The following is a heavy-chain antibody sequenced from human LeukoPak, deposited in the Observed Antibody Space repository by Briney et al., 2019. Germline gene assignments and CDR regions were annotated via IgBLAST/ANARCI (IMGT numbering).Heavy chain of an antibody. V-gene: IGHV3-48*02. CDR1: GFTFSGYG. J-gene: IGHJ4*02. D-gene: IGHD1-26*01. Sequence: QPGGSLRLSCAASGFTFSGYGINWVRQAPEKGLEWVSYISSSGTTVYYADSAQGRFTISRDNAKNSLYLQMNSLRDEDTAVYYCAREGSGTYFFDYWGQGSLVTVSS. CDR3: AREGSGTYFFDY. CDR2: ISSSGTTV.